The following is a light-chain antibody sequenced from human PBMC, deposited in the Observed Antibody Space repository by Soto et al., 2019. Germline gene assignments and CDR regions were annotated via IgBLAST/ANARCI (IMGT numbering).Light chain of an antibody. CDR1: YSNIGAGYE. V-gene: IGLV1-47*01. J-gene: IGLJ2*01. CDR3: AAWDDSLTGPV. CDR2: SND. Sequence: QSVLTQPPSVSGAPGQRVTISCTGSYSNIGAGYEVHWYQQLPGTAPKVLIYSNDRRPSGVPDRFSGSKSGTSASLAISGLRSEDEADYYCAAWDDSLTGPVFGGGTKLTVL.